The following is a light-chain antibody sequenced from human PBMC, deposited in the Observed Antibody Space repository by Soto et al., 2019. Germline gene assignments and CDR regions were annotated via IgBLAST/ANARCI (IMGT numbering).Light chain of an antibody. CDR3: ETWDRNTRV. Sequence: QLVLTQSSSASASLGSSVKLTCTLSSWHSSYIIAWHHQQPGKAPRYLMKLEGSGSYNKGSGVPDRFSGSSSWADRYLTISNLQFEDEANYYCETWDRNTRVFGGGTKLTVL. J-gene: IGLJ2*01. CDR1: SWHSSYI. V-gene: IGLV4-60*02. CDR2: LEGSGSY.